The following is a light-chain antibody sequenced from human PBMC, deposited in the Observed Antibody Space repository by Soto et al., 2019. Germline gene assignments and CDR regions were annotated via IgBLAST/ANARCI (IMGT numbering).Light chain of an antibody. CDR1: QSVSSSY. Sequence: EIVLTQSPGTLSLSPGERATLSCRASQSVSSSYLAWYQQKPGQAPRLLIYGASSRATGIPDRFSGSGSGTDFTLTISRLEPEDSAAYYCQQYVHWPPGAFGQGTKVDIK. J-gene: IGKJ1*01. V-gene: IGKV3-20*01. CDR3: QQYVHWPPGA. CDR2: GAS.